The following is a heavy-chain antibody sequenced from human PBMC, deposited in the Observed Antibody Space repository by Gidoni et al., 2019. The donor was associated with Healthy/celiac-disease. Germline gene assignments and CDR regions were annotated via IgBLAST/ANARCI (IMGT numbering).Heavy chain of an antibody. Sequence: EVQLVETGGGLIQPGGSLRLSCPASGLTVSSNYMSWVSQAPGKGLEWVSVIYSGGSTYYADSVKGRFTISRDNSKNTLYLQMNSLRAEDTAVYYCARDQSGIDYWGQGTLVTVSS. CDR1: GLTVSSNY. J-gene: IGHJ4*02. CDR3: ARDQSGIDY. V-gene: IGHV3-53*02. CDR2: IYSGGST.